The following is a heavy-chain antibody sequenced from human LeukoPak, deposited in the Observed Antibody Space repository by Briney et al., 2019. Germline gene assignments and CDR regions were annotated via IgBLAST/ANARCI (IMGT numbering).Heavy chain of an antibody. Sequence: ASVKVSCKASGYTFTGYYMHWVRQAPGQGLEWMGRINPNSGGTNYAQKFQGRVTMTRDTSISTAYMEQSRLRSDDTAVYYCARVAAAGKGVYYFDYWGQGTLVTVSS. J-gene: IGHJ4*02. CDR2: INPNSGGT. D-gene: IGHD6-13*01. CDR3: ARVAAAGKGVYYFDY. CDR1: GYTFTGYY. V-gene: IGHV1-2*06.